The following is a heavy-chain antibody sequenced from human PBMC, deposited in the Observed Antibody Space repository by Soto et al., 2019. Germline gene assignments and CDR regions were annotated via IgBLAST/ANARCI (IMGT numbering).Heavy chain of an antibody. J-gene: IGHJ4*02. CDR3: ARDLYSSSARYFDY. Sequence: EVQLVESGGGLVKPGGSLRLSCAASGFTFSSYSMNWVRQAPRKGLEWVSSISSSSSYIYYADSVTGRFTISRDNAKNSLYLQMNSLRAEDTAVYYCARDLYSSSARYFDYWGQGTLVTVSS. V-gene: IGHV3-21*01. D-gene: IGHD6-6*01. CDR2: ISSSSSYI. CDR1: GFTFSSYS.